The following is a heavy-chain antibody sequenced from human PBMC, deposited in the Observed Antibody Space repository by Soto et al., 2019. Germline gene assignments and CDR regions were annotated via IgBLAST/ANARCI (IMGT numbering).Heavy chain of an antibody. V-gene: IGHV3-30*18. CDR1: GFTFSSYG. J-gene: IGHJ4*02. CDR2: ISYDGSNK. Sequence: SGGSLRLSCAASGFTFSSYGMHWVRQAPGKGLEWVAVISYDGSNKYYADSVKGRFTISRDNSKNTLYLQMNSLRAEDTAVYYCAKDSYDILTGYSPGGFDYWGQGTLVTVSS. D-gene: IGHD3-9*01. CDR3: AKDSYDILTGYSPGGFDY.